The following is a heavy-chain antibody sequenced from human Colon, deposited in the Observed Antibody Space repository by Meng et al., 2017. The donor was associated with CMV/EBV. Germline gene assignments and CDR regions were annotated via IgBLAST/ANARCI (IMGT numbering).Heavy chain of an antibody. CDR2: VYYSGST. V-gene: IGHV4-39*07. Sequence: SETLSLTCTVSGDSISSNPYYWDWIRQPPGQGLEWIGTVYYSGSTFYNPSLRSRVTISVDTSKNQFSLKLSSVTAADTAVYYCARECGIAYSNYVRFYYYGMDVWGQGTTVTVSS. CDR1: GDSISSNPYY. D-gene: IGHD4-11*01. J-gene: IGHJ6*02. CDR3: ARECGIAYSNYVRFYYYGMDV.